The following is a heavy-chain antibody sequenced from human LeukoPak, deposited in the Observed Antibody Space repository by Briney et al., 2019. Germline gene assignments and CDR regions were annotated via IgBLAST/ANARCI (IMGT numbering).Heavy chain of an antibody. J-gene: IGHJ4*02. D-gene: IGHD6-19*01. V-gene: IGHV3-30*02. CDR3: ARGAAVALEL. Sequence: PGGSLRLSCGASGFTLIDYNMHWVRQAPGKGLEYVASIQFDGTTEYYTDSVKGRFTMSRDKSKNTLYLQMNSLRGGDTAVYYCARGAAVALELWGQGTLVTVSS. CDR2: IQFDGTTE. CDR1: GFTLIDYN.